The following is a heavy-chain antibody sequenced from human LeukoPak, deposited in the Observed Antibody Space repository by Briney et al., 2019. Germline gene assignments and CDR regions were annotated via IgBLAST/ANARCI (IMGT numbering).Heavy chain of an antibody. J-gene: IGHJ4*02. CDR1: GFTFDDYA. CDR2: ISWNSGSI. CDR3: AKDRVAAGGYIDY. Sequence: GGSLRLSCAASGFTFDDYAMHWVRQAPGKGLEWVSGISWNSGSIGYADSVKGRFTISRDNAKNSLYLQMNSLRAEDTALYYCAKDRVAAGGYIDYWAREPWSPSPQ. D-gene: IGHD5-12*01. V-gene: IGHV3-9*01.